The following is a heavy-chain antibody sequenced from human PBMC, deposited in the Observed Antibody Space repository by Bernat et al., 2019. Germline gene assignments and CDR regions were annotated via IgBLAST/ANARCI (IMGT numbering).Heavy chain of an antibody. CDR3: ARSVLVDQLTRLNWFDP. Sequence: QVQLVESGGGVVQPGRSLRLSCTVAGFTFNNYGMHWVRQAPGKGLDWVAVISYDGSNKYYADSVKGRFSISRDNSKNTLYLQMNSLRAEDTAVYYCARSVLVDQLTRLNWFDPWGQGTLVTVSS. D-gene: IGHD2-2*01. CDR1: GFTFNNYG. J-gene: IGHJ5*02. CDR2: ISYDGSNK. V-gene: IGHV3-30*03.